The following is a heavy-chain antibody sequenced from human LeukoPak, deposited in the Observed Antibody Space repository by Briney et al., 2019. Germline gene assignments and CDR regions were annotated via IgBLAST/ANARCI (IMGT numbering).Heavy chain of an antibody. CDR1: GFTFSSYW. V-gene: IGHV3-7*01. CDR2: IRQDGSEI. D-gene: IGHD3-22*01. J-gene: IGHJ4*02. CDR3: AREPAYHDIGNFDY. Sequence: PGGSLRLSCVDSGFTFSSYWMSWVRQAPGKGLEWVANIRQDGSEIYYGDSVKGRFTISRDNAKNSLYLQMNSLRAEDTAVYYCAREPAYHDIGNFDYWGQGTLVTVSS.